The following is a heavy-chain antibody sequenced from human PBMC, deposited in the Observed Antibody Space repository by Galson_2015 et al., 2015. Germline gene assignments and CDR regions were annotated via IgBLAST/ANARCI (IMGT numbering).Heavy chain of an antibody. CDR3: AKDPWWFGELFSYYFDY. CDR2: ISGSGGST. Sequence: SLRLSCAASGFTFSSYAMSWVRQAPGKGLEWVSAISGSGGSTYYADSVKGRFTISRDNSKNTLYLQMNSLRAEDTAVYYCAKDPWWFGELFSYYFDYWGQGTLVTVSS. CDR1: GFTFSSYA. V-gene: IGHV3-23*01. D-gene: IGHD3-10*01. J-gene: IGHJ4*02.